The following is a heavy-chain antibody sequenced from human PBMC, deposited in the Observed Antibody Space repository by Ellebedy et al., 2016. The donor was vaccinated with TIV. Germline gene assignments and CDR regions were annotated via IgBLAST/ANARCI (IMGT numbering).Heavy chain of an antibody. CDR2: ISYDGSHI. V-gene: IGHV3-30*03. CDR3: SRGGHCSDGTCYLSDH. Sequence: GASLKISCAGSGFNFRSTAIYWVRQAPGKGLEWVTIISYDGSHIRSVDSVKGGFTISRDNSKNTVYLQMNSLRPEDTALYYCSRGGHCSDGTCYLSDHWGQGTLVTVS. CDR1: GFNFRSTA. D-gene: IGHD2-15*01. J-gene: IGHJ4*02.